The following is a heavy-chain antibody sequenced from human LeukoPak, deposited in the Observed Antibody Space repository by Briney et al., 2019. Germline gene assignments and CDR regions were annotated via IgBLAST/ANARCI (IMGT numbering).Heavy chain of an antibody. J-gene: IGHJ4*02. D-gene: IGHD4-23*01. CDR1: GFTFSSYA. CDR2: ISGSGGST. V-gene: IGHV3-23*01. CDR3: AKDLGTVGPARDFDY. Sequence: PGGSLRLSCAASGFTFSSYAMSRVRQAPGKGLEWVSAISGSGGSTYYADSVKGRFTISRDNSKNTLYLQMNSLRAEGTAVYYCAKDLGTVGPARDFDYRGQGTLVTVSS.